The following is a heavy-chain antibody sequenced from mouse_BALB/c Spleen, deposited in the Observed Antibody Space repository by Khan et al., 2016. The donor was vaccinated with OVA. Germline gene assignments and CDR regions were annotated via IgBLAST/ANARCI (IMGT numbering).Heavy chain of an antibody. J-gene: IGHJ3*01. CDR3: ARLGPGFSY. V-gene: IGHV3-2*02. D-gene: IGHD4-1*01. CDR1: GYSITTDYA. Sequence: EVQLQESGPGLVKPSQSLSLTCTVTGYSITTDYAWNWIRQFPGNKLEWMGYIGYRGSTSYNPSLKSRTSITRDTSKNQFFLQLNSVTTEDTATFYCARLGPGFSYWGQGTLVTVSA. CDR2: IGYRGST.